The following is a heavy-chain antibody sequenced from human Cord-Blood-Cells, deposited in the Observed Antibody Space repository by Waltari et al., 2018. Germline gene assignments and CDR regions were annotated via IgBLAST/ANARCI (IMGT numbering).Heavy chain of an antibody. CDR2: IKHSGST. Sequence: QVQLQQWGAGLLKPSETLSLTCAVSGGSFSGYYWSWLRQPPGKGLEWIGEIKHSGSTNYNPSLKSRVTISVDTSKNQFSLKLSSVTAADTAVYYCARGRRYYYYYGMDVWGQWTTVTVSS. V-gene: IGHV4-34*01. CDR3: ARGRRYYYYYGMDV. CDR1: GGSFSGYY. J-gene: IGHJ6*02.